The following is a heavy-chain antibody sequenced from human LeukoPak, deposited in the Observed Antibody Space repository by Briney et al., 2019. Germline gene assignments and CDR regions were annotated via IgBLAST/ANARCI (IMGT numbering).Heavy chain of an antibody. D-gene: IGHD4-17*01. V-gene: IGHV4-59*08. CDR1: GGSISSYY. CDR2: IYYSGST. J-gene: IGHJ4*02. Sequence: SETLSLTCTVSGGSISSYYWSWIRQPPGKGLEWIGYIYYSGSTYYNPSLKSRVTISVDTSKNQFSLKLSSVTAADTAVYYCARASSTVTKEWGQGTLVTVSS. CDR3: ARASSTVTKE.